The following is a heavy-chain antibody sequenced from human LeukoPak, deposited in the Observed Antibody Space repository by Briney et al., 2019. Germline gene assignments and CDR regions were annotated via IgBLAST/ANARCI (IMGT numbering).Heavy chain of an antibody. Sequence: ASVKVSCKASGYTFTSYYMYWVRQAPGQGLEWMGIINPSGGSTSYAQKFQGRVTMTRDMSTSTVYMELSSLRSEDTAVYYCARGGMGYDFDYWGQGTLVTVSS. CDR1: GYTFTSYY. CDR3: ARGGMGYDFDY. D-gene: IGHD5-12*01. J-gene: IGHJ4*02. V-gene: IGHV1-46*01. CDR2: INPSGGST.